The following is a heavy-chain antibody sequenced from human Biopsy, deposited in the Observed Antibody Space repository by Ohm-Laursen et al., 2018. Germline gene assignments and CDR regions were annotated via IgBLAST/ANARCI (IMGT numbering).Heavy chain of an antibody. D-gene: IGHD3-9*01. V-gene: IGHV1-69*06. CDR1: GGTFSNYG. CDR3: ATKLTGYFHH. CDR2: NIPILGTG. Sequence: SVKVSCKAPGGTFSNYGVNWVRQAPGQGLEWLGGNIPILGTGNYAQKFQDRVTVAADTSTSTATMELRSLRSDDTAVYYCATKLTGYFHHWGQGTLGIVSS. J-gene: IGHJ1*01.